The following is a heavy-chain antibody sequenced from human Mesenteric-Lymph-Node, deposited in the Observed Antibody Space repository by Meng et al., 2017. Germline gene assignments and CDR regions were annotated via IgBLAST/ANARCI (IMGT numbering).Heavy chain of an antibody. J-gene: IGHJ4*02. CDR2: IIPIFGTA. V-gene: IGHV1-69*12. CDR1: GGTFSSYA. CDR3: ARVPLDRFGELYYFDY. D-gene: IGHD3-10*01. Sequence: QVQLVQSGAEVKKPGSSVKVSCKASGGTFSSYAISWVRQAPGQGLEWMGGIIPIFGTANYAQKFQGRVTITADESTSTAYMELSSLRSEDTAVYYCARVPLDRFGELYYFDYWGQGTLVTVSS.